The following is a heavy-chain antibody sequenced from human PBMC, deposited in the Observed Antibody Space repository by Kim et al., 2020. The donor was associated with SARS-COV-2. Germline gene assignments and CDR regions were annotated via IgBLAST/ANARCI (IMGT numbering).Heavy chain of an antibody. CDR3: ASIWAFSSGHIGGKRGFDY. J-gene: IGHJ4*02. D-gene: IGHD6-19*01. Sequence: SETLSLTCTVSGGSISSSSYYWGWIRQPPGKGLEWIGSIYYSGSTYYNPSLKSRVTISVDTSKNQFSLKLSSVTAADTAVYYCASIWAFSSGHIGGKRGFDYWGQGTLVTVSS. CDR1: GGSISSSSYY. CDR2: IYYSGST. V-gene: IGHV4-39*01.